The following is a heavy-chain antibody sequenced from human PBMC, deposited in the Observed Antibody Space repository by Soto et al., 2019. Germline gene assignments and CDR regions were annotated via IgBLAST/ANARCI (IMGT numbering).Heavy chain of an antibody. CDR2: VYNSGST. J-gene: IGHJ4*02. D-gene: IGHD6-13*01. V-gene: IGHV4-59*01. CDR3: ARYRREAVAGYTLDN. Sequence: SETLSPTCTVSGGSISSNYWTWIRQPPGKGLEWIGYVYNSGSTNYNPSLKSRVTISEDTSKSQFSLKVNSMTAADTAVYYCARYRREAVAGYTLDNWGQGILVTVSS. CDR1: GGSISSNY.